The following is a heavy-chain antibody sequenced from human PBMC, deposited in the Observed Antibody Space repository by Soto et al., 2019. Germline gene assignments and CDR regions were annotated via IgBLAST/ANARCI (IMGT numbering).Heavy chain of an antibody. V-gene: IGHV1-18*04. CDR3: ARAVEWLLRYYFDY. J-gene: IGHJ4*02. CDR2: ISAYNGNT. CDR1: GYTFTIYG. D-gene: IGHD3-3*01. Sequence: ASVKVSCKASGYTFTIYGISWVLQSAGQGLEWMGWISAYNGNTNYAQKLQGRVTMTTDTSTSTAYMELRSLRSDDTAVYYCARAVEWLLRYYFDYWGQGTLVTVSS.